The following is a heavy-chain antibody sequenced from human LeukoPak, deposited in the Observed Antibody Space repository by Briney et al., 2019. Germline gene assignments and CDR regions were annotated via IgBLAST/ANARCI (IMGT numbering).Heavy chain of an antibody. CDR1: GGTFSSYA. CDR2: IIPILGIA. D-gene: IGHD2-21*02. CDR3: ARGDCSGDCYVLDY. V-gene: IGHV1-69*04. Sequence: GASVKVSCKASGGTFSSYAISWVRQAPGQGLEWMGRIIPILGIANYAQKFQGRVTITADKSTSTAYMELSSLRSEDTAVYYCARGDCSGDCYVLDYWGQGTLVTVSS. J-gene: IGHJ4*02.